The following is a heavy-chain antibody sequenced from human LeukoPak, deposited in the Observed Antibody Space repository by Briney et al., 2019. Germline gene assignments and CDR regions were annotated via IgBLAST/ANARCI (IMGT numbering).Heavy chain of an antibody. D-gene: IGHD3-3*01. Sequence: ASVKVSCKASGYTFSNYGISWVRQAPGQGLEWMGWISAYNGNTNYAQKLQGRVSMTTDTSTSTACMELRSLRSDDTAVYYCSRGPGDYYAFWSGYLTFDYWGQGTLVTVSS. V-gene: IGHV1-18*01. CDR1: GYTFSNYG. J-gene: IGHJ4*02. CDR2: ISAYNGNT. CDR3: SRGPGDYYAFWSGYLTFDY.